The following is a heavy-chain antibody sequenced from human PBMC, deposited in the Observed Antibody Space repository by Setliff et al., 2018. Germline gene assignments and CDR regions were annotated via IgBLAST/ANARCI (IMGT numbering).Heavy chain of an antibody. Sequence: GASVKVSCKASGYIFTSYGITWVRQAPGQGLEWMGYITTYNGKTEYAEKVQGRVTMTTDTSSNTAYMELSSLRSEDTAVYYCARGVVVPAAILYYYYYYMDVWGKGTTVTVS. J-gene: IGHJ6*03. CDR3: ARGVVVPAAILYYYYYYMDV. D-gene: IGHD2-2*01. CDR1: GYIFTSYG. CDR2: ITTYNGKT. V-gene: IGHV1-18*04.